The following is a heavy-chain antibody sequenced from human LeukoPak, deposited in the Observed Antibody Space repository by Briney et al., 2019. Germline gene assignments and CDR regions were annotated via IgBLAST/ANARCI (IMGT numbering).Heavy chain of an antibody. CDR1: GGTFSSYA. V-gene: IGHV1-69*04. D-gene: IGHD6-19*01. CDR3: ARDRDIAVAGTSPPLYGMDV. CDR2: IIPILGIA. J-gene: IGHJ6*01. Sequence: GASVKVSCKASGGTFSSYAISWVRQAPGQGLEWMGRIIPILGIANYAQKFQGRVTITADKSTSTAYMELSSLRSEDTAVYYCARDRDIAVAGTSPPLYGMDVRGQGTTVTVSS.